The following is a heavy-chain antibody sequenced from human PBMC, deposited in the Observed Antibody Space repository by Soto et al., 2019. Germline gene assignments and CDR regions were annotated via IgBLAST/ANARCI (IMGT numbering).Heavy chain of an antibody. V-gene: IGHV1-18*04. CDR3: ARDRAAIAAAGRAGYYGMDV. Sequence: GASVKVSCKASGYTFTSYGISWVRQAPGQGLEWMGWISAYNGNTNYAQKLQGRVTMTTDTSTSTAYMELRSLRSDDTAVYYCARDRAAIAAAGRAGYYGMDVWGQGTKVTVSS. CDR2: ISAYNGNT. CDR1: GYTFTSYG. J-gene: IGHJ6*02. D-gene: IGHD6-13*01.